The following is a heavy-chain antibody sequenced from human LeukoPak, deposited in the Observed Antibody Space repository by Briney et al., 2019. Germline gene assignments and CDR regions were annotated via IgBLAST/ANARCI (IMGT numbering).Heavy chain of an antibody. CDR1: GGSFSGYY. D-gene: IGHD5-24*01. CDR2: INHSGST. V-gene: IGHV4-34*01. CDR3: ARGVEMATIDY. J-gene: IGHJ4*02. Sequence: SETLSLTCAVHGGSFSGYYWSWIRQPPGKGLEWIGEINHSGSTNYNPSLKSRVTISVDTSKNQFSLKLSSVTAADTAVCYCARGVEMATIDYWGQGTLVTVSS.